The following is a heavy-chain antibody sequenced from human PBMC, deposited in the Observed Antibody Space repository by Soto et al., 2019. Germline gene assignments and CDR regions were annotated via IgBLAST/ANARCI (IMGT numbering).Heavy chain of an antibody. CDR1: GFAFNKFG. V-gene: IGHV3-30*18. D-gene: IGHD1-26*01. Sequence: QVQLVESGGGVAQPGTSLRLSCEASGFAFNKFGIHWVRQAPGNGREWVAFISYDGSYQYYADSVQGRLTITRDNSMNTLNMQLNSLRREDTAVYYCAKGGEVGGVLGDHWGQGTLVTVSS. CDR3: AKGGEVGGVLGDH. CDR2: ISYDGSYQ. J-gene: IGHJ4*02.